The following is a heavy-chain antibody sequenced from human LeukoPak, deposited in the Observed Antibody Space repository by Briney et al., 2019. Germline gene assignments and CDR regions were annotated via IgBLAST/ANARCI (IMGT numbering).Heavy chain of an antibody. D-gene: IGHD6-13*01. V-gene: IGHV1-69*13. CDR3: ASTGSSWSGPTPDFDY. CDR1: GGTFSSYA. CDR2: IIPIFGTA. J-gene: IGHJ4*02. Sequence: ASVEVSCKASGGTFSSYAISWVRQAPGQGLEWMGGIIPIFGTANYAQKFQGRVTITADESTSTAYMELSSLRSEDTAVYYCASTGSSWSGPTPDFDYWGQGTLVTVSS.